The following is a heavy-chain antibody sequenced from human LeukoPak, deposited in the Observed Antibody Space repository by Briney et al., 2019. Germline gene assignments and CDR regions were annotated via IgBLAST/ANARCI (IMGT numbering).Heavy chain of an antibody. D-gene: IGHD3-10*01. J-gene: IGHJ6*02. CDR2: IRYDGSNK. V-gene: IGHV3-30*02. Sequence: PGGSLRLSCAASGFTLTSYGMHWVRQAPGKGLEWVAFIRYDGSNKYYADSVKGRFTISRDNSKNTLYLQMNSLRAEDTAVYYCAKDSDYGSGTYYYYYSGMDVWGQGTTVTVSS. CDR3: AKDSDYGSGTYYYYYSGMDV. CDR1: GFTLTSYG.